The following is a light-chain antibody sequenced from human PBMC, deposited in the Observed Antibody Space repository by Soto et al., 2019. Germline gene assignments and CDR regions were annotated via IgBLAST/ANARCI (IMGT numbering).Light chain of an antibody. V-gene: IGKV4-1*01. J-gene: IGKJ1*01. CDR3: QQYYNTPWT. CDR1: QTVLYNSNNKND. CDR2: WAS. Sequence: DFVMTQSPDSLAVSLGERATINCKSSQTVLYNSNNKNDLAWYQQRPGQPPKLLIYWASIRESGVPDRFSGSGSGXXXXXXXXXXXXXDVAVYYCQQYYNTPWTFGQGTKVEIK.